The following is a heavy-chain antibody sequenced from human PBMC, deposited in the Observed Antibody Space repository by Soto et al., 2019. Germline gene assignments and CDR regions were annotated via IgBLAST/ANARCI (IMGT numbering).Heavy chain of an antibody. J-gene: IGHJ4*02. CDR3: ARALPRIATSREGDY. CDR2: INPSGGST. D-gene: IGHD6-13*01. Sequence: QVQLVQSGAEVKKPGASVKVSCKASGYTFTSYYVHWMRQAPGQGLEWMGIINPSGGSTSYAQKCQGRVTMTGDTSTNTVDMELSSLRSEDTAVYYCARALPRIATSREGDYWGQGTLVTVSS. CDR1: GYTFTSYY. V-gene: IGHV1-46*01.